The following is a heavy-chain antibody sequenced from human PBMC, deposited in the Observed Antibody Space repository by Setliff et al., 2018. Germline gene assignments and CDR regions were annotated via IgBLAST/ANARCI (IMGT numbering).Heavy chain of an antibody. V-gene: IGHV1-8*02. CDR1: GYTFGAHY. J-gene: IGHJ4*02. CDR3: ARGAPGRYCSGGSCSYFDY. CDR2: MNPTSGNT. Sequence: ASVKVSCKASGYTFGAHYIHWVRQATGQGLEWMGWMNPTSGNTGYAQKFQGRVTMTRNTSISTAYMELSSLRSEDTAVYYCARGAPGRYCSGGSCSYFDYWGQGILVTVSS. D-gene: IGHD2-15*01.